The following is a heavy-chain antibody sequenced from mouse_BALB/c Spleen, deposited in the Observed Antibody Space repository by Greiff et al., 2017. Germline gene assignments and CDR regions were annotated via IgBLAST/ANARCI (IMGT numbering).Heavy chain of an antibody. CDR1: GYTFTDYN. V-gene: IGHV1-18*01. J-gene: IGHJ3*01. D-gene: IGHD2-14*01. Sequence: VQLQQSGPELVKPGASVKIPCKASGYTFTDYNMDWVKQSHGKSLEWIGDINPNNGGTIYNQKFKGKATLTVEKSSSTAYMELRSLTSEDTAVYYCARWDRAWFAYWGQGTLVTVSA. CDR3: ARWDRAWFAY. CDR2: INPNNGGT.